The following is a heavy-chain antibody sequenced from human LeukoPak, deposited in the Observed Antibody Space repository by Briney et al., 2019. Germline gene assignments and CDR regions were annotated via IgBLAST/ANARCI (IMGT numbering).Heavy chain of an antibody. J-gene: IGHJ4*02. CDR1: GYTFTGDY. Sequence: GASVKVSCKASGYTFTGDYMHWVRQAPGQGLEWMGWINPNSGGTNYAQKFQGRVTMTRDTSISTAYMELSRLRSDDTAVYYCARVNLRQQLVLGYWGQGTLVTVSS. D-gene: IGHD6-13*01. V-gene: IGHV1-2*02. CDR3: ARVNLRQQLVLGY. CDR2: INPNSGGT.